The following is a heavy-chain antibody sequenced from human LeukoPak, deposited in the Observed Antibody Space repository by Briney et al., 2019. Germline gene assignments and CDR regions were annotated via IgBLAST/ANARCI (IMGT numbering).Heavy chain of an antibody. CDR2: IRYDGSNK. CDR3: ARGGGRGDYNERYYFDY. CDR1: GFTFSSYG. Sequence: GGSLRLSCAASGFTFSSYGMHWVRQAPGKGLEWVAFIRYDGSNKYYADSVKGRFTISRENSKNTLYLQMNSLRAEDTAVYYCARGGGRGDYNERYYFDYWGQGTLVTVSS. V-gene: IGHV3-30*02. D-gene: IGHD3-22*01. J-gene: IGHJ4*02.